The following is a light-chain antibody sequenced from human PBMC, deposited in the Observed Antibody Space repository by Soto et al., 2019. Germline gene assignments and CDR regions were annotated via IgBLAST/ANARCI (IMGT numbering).Light chain of an antibody. V-gene: IGKV3-15*01. CDR2: GAS. J-gene: IGKJ5*01. Sequence: EIVMSQSPAALSVTAGEGGALSWRASQRVRSHLAWYQQKPGQPPRLLIYGASTRATGIPARFSSSGFGTEFTLTISSLQSEDFAVYYCQQYKNWPLFGHGRLLEV. CDR3: QQYKNWPL. CDR1: QRVRSH.